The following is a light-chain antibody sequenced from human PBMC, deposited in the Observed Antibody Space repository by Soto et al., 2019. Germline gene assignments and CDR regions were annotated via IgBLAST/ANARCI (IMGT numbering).Light chain of an antibody. CDR3: SSYTSTRTYV. CDR1: SSDVGGYNY. Sequence: QSALTQPASVSGSPGQSITISCTGTSSDVGGYNYVSWFQRHPGKAPKLMIYEVTNRPSGVSDRFSGSKSGDTASLTVSGLQAEDEADYYCSSYTSTRTYVFGTGTKVTV. CDR2: EVT. J-gene: IGLJ1*01. V-gene: IGLV2-14*01.